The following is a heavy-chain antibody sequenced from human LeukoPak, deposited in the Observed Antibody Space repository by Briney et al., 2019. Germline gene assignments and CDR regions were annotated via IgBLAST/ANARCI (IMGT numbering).Heavy chain of an antibody. V-gene: IGHV3-23*01. J-gene: IGHJ5*02. Sequence: GGSLRLSCVASGFSFGNYAMSWVRQAPGKGLQWVSQISGTGGATWYAGFARDRFTISRDNSKKTLYLQMSGLRVEDTAMYYCVKDPRDTYGTNWFVAWGQGTLLIVSS. CDR1: GFSFGNYA. CDR3: VKDPRDTYGTNWFVA. D-gene: IGHD2-21*01. CDR2: ISGTGGAT.